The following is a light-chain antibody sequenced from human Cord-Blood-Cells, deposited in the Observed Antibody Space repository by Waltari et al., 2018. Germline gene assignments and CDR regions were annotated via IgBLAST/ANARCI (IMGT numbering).Light chain of an antibody. V-gene: IGKV1-33*01. CDR1: QDISNY. J-gene: IGKJ4*01. CDR3: QQYVISLLT. Sequence: DIQMTQSPSSLSASVGDRVTITCQASQDISNYLNWYQQKPGKAPKLLIYDASNLETGVPSRFSGRGSGTDFTFTISSLQPEDIATYYCQQYVISLLTFGGGTKVEIK. CDR2: DAS.